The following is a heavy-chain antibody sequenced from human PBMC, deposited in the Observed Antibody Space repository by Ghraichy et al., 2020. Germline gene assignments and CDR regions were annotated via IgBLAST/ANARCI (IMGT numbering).Heavy chain of an antibody. Sequence: GGSLRLSCSASGFTFSSYAMHWVRQAPGKGLEYVSAISSNGGSTYYADSVKGRFNISRDNSKNTLYLQMSSLRAEDTAVYYCVKSKGQQLVLRYFQHWGQGTLVTVSS. CDR2: ISSNGGST. CDR3: VKSKGQQLVLRYFQH. V-gene: IGHV3-64D*06. CDR1: GFTFSSYA. D-gene: IGHD6-13*01. J-gene: IGHJ1*01.